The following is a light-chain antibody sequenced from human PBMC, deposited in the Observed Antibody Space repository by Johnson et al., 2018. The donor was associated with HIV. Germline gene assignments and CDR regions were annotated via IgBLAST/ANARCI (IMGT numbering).Light chain of an antibody. CDR1: RSNIGNNY. CDR2: ENN. J-gene: IGLJ1*01. CDR3: GTWDSSLSAYV. V-gene: IGLV1-51*02. Sequence: QSVLTQPPSVSAAPGQKVTISCSGSRSNIGNNYVSWYQQLPGTAPKLLIYENNKRPSVIPDRFSGSKSGTSATLGITGLRTGDEADYYCGTWDSSLSAYVFGTGTKVTVL.